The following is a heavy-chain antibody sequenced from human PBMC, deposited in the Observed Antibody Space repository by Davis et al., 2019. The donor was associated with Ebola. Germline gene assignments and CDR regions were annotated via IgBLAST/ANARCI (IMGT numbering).Heavy chain of an antibody. Sequence: ASVKVSCKASGYTFTSYGISWVRQAPGQGLEWMGWISAYNGNTNYAQKLQGRVTMTTDTSTSTAYMELRSLRSDDTAVYYCAKIVGATTARGLYNWFDPWGQGTLVTVSS. CDR1: GYTFTSYG. CDR2: ISAYNGNT. CDR3: AKIVGATTARGLYNWFDP. V-gene: IGHV1-18*01. D-gene: IGHD1-26*01. J-gene: IGHJ5*02.